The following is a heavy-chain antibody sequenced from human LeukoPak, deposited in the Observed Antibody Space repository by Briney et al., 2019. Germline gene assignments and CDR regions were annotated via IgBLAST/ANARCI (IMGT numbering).Heavy chain of an antibody. CDR3: AGNPRYDSSGHPDAFDI. V-gene: IGHV4-4*09. Sequence: SETLSLTCTVSGGSISSYYWSWIRQPPGKGLEWIGYIYTSGSTNYNPSLKSRVTISVDTSKNQFTLKLSSVTAADTAVYYCAGNPRYDSSGHPDAFDIWGQGTMVTVS. D-gene: IGHD3-22*01. J-gene: IGHJ3*02. CDR1: GGSISSYY. CDR2: IYTSGST.